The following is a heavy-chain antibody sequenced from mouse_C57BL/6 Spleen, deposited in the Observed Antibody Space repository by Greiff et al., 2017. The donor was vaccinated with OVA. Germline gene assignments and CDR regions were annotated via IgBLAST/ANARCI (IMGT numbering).Heavy chain of an antibody. V-gene: IGHV14-2*01. CDR2: IDPEDGET. J-gene: IGHJ2*01. CDR3: AREGHCGSSPYYFDY. CDR1: GFNINDYY. Sequence: VQLMQSGPELVKPGASVKLSCTASGFNINDYYMHWVKQSTEKGLEWIGRIDPEDGETKYAPKFKGKATITADTSSNTAYLQLSSLTSEDTAVDYGAREGHCGSSPYYFDYWGQGTTLTVSS. D-gene: IGHD1-1*01.